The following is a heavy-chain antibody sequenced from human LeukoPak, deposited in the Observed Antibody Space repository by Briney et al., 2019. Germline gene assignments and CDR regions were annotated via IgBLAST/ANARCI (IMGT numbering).Heavy chain of an antibody. J-gene: IGHJ5*02. CDR3: AREGERDYYDSSGYYPKSRNWFDP. CDR1: GYTFTSYY. CDR2: INPSGGST. D-gene: IGHD3-22*01. V-gene: IGHV1-46*01. Sequence: ASVKVSCKASGYTFTSYYMHWVRQAPGQGLEWMGIINPSGGSTSYAQKFQGRVTMTRDTSTSTVYMELSSLRSEDTAVYYCAREGERDYYDSSGYYPKSRNWFDPWGQGTLVTVSS.